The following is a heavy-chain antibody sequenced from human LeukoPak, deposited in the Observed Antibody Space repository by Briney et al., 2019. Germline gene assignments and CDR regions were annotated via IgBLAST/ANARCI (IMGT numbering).Heavy chain of an antibody. CDR2: ISLGGGTI. D-gene: IGHD1-14*01. CDR3: ARILGLTLDY. Sequence: GGSLRLSCAASGFTFNNAWMSWVRQAPGKGLEWVSYISLGGGTIYYAGSVRGRFTISRDDAGNSLYLQMNSLRDEDTAVYYCARILGLTLDYWGQGTLVTVSS. J-gene: IGHJ4*02. CDR1: GFTFNNAW. V-gene: IGHV3-48*02.